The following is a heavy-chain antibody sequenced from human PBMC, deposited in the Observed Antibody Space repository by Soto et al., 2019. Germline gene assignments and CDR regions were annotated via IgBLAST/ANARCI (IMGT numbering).Heavy chain of an antibody. J-gene: IGHJ5*02. D-gene: IGHD3-10*01. V-gene: IGHV3-9*01. CDR3: ARDRGPNFGSASGWFDP. Sequence: EVQLVESGGGLVQPGRSLRLSCATAGFTFDEWAMNWVRQAPGKGLEWVSGESWNGGKAGYADSVQGRFTISRDNTKNSLYLQMNNLRPEDTAIYYCARDRGPNFGSASGWFDPWGQGTLVAVS. CDR1: GFTFDEWA. CDR2: ESWNGGKA.